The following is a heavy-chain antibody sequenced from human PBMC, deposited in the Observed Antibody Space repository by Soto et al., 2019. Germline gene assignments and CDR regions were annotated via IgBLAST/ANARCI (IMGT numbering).Heavy chain of an antibody. CDR2: ISYNSGSV. Sequence: EVQLVESGGALVQPGGSLRLSCAGSGFTFDDYAMHWVRRAPGKGLEWVSGISYNSGSVGYADSVTGRFTISRDHAKSSLYLQMNSLESEDTAVYYCSISKVGFLSGYYSDRSCHHWGQGTRVTVSS. V-gene: IGHV3-9*01. CDR1: GFTFDDYA. J-gene: IGHJ5*02. D-gene: IGHD3-3*01. CDR3: SISKVGFLSGYYSDRSCHH.